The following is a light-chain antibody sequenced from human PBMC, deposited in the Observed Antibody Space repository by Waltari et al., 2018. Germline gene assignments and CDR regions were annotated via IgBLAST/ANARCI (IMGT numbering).Light chain of an antibody. CDR3: CSYAGASTVV. V-gene: IGLV2-14*01. J-gene: IGLJ2*01. Sequence: QSALTQPASVSGSPGQSITISCTGTSSDVGGYNYVSWYQQHPGKAPKLMFYEVSNRPSGVANRFSGSKSGNTASLTISGLQAEDEADYYCCSYAGASTVVFGGGTRVTVL. CDR2: EVS. CDR1: SSDVGGYNY.